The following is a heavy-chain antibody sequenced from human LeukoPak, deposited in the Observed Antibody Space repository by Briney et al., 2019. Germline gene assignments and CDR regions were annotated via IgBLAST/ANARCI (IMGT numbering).Heavy chain of an antibody. CDR3: ARTYSSSGNYYYYMDV. Sequence: PSETLSLTCTVSGASINSDGYYWSWIRQHPGKGLEWIGYIYYSGTTYYNPSLKSRLIISVDMSKNQFSLQLSSVTAADTAVYYCARTYSSSGNYYYYMDVWGKGTTFTVSS. D-gene: IGHD6-6*01. V-gene: IGHV4-31*03. J-gene: IGHJ6*03. CDR1: GASINSDGYY. CDR2: IYYSGTT.